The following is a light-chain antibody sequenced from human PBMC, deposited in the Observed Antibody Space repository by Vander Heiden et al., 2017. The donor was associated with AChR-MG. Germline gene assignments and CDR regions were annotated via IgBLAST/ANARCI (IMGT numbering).Light chain of an antibody. Sequence: SYVLTQSPSVSVAPGETASITCGGDNIGDKSVHWYQQKPGQAPVVVIYYDSDRPSGIPARFSGSNSGNTATLTIRRVEAGDEADYFCQVWDRSVDNVVFGGGTKLTVL. V-gene: IGLV3-21*04. CDR3: QVWDRSVDNVV. CDR2: YDS. J-gene: IGLJ2*01. CDR1: NIGDKS.